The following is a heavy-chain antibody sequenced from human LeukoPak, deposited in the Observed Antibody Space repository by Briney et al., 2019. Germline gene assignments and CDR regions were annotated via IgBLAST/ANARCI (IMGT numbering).Heavy chain of an antibody. V-gene: IGHV3-23*01. J-gene: IGHJ4*02. CDR1: GFTFSSYA. D-gene: IGHD6-13*01. CDR2: LSGSCGST. Sequence: QPGGSLRLSCAASGFTFSSYAMSWVRQAPGKGLEGVSALSGSCGSTYYADSVKGRFTISRDNSKNTLYLQMNSLRAEDTAVYYCAKRIAAAGTGFDYWGQGTLVTVSS. CDR3: AKRIAAAGTGFDY.